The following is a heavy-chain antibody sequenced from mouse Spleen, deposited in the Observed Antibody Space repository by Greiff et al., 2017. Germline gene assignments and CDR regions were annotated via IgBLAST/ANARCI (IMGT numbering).Heavy chain of an antibody. D-gene: IGHD3-1*01. CDR3: ARSGDDYFDY. Sequence: VQLQQSGPELVKPGASVKISCKASGYSFTGYYMNWVKQSPEKSLEWIGEINPSTGGTTYNQKFKAKATLTVDKSSSTAYMQLKSLTSEDSAVYYCARSGDDYFDYWGQGTTLTVSS. V-gene: IGHV1-42*01. CDR2: INPSTGGT. J-gene: IGHJ2*01. CDR1: GYSFTGYY.